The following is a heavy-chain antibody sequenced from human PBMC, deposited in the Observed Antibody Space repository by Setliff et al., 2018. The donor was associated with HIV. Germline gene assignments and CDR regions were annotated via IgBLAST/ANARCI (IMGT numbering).Heavy chain of an antibody. V-gene: IGHV1-18*01. CDR2: ISAYNGNT. CDR1: GYTFTSYG. Sequence: GASVKVSCKASGYTFTSYGISWVRQAPGQGLEWMGWISAYNGNTNYAQKLQGRVTMTTDTSTSTAYMELRSLRSDDTAVYYCARVGSVVVVTAIDYWDQGTLVTVSS. CDR3: ARVGSVVVVTAIDY. D-gene: IGHD2-21*02. J-gene: IGHJ4*02.